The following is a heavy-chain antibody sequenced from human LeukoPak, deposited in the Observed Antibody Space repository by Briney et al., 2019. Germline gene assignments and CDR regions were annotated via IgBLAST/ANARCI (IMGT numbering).Heavy chain of an antibody. V-gene: IGHV4-59*01. CDR3: ARDGYSSGWGRAFDI. CDR2: IYYSGST. Sequence: SETLSLTCTVSGGSISNYYWSWIRQPPGKGLEWIGYIYYSGSTNYNPSLKSRVTISVDTSKNQFSLKLSSVTAADTAVYYCARDGYSSGWGRAFDIWGQGTMVTVSS. J-gene: IGHJ3*02. D-gene: IGHD6-19*01. CDR1: GGSISNYY.